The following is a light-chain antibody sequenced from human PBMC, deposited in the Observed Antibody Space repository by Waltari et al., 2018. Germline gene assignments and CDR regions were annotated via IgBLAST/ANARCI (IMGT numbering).Light chain of an antibody. J-gene: IGKJ2*01. V-gene: IGKV1-33*01. Sequence: IQMTQSPSSLSASVGDRVTITCQASQDISNYLTWYQQKPGQAPKLLIYDASNLETGVPSRFSGSGSGTDFTFTISSLQPEDIATYYCQQYDNLPYTFGQGTKLEIK. CDR3: QQYDNLPYT. CDR2: DAS. CDR1: QDISNY.